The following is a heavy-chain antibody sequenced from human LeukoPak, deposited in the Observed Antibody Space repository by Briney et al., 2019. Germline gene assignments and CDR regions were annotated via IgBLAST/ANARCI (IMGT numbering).Heavy chain of an antibody. J-gene: IGHJ5*02. CDR1: GFTFSSYG. D-gene: IGHD4-17*01. V-gene: IGHV3-30*18. Sequence: GRSLRLSCAASGFTFSSYGMHWVRQAPGKGLEWVAVISYDGNNKYYADSVKGRFTISRDDSKNTLYLQMNSLRADDTAVFYCAKSSVTTHSGWFDPWGQGTLVTVSS. CDR3: AKSSVTTHSGWFDP. CDR2: ISYDGNNK.